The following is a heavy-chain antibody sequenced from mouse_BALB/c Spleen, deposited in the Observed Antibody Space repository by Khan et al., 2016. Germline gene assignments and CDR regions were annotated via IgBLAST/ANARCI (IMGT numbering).Heavy chain of an antibody. J-gene: IGHJ4*01. D-gene: IGHD1-1*01. Sequence: QIQLVQSGPELKKPGETVKISCKASGYTFTDYSIHWVKQAPGKGLKWMGWINTETGEPTYADDFKGRFAFSLETSASTAYLQINNLKNEDTATYFCARSRGSSHDYYAMDYWGQGTSVTVSS. CDR1: GYTFTDYS. CDR3: ARSRGSSHDYYAMDY. CDR2: INTETGEP. V-gene: IGHV9-2-1*01.